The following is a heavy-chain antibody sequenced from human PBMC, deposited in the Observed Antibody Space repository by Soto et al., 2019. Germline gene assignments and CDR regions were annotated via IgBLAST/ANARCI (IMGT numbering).Heavy chain of an antibody. V-gene: IGHV4-61*01. D-gene: IGHD3-10*01. CDR2: IYCSGST. CDR3: ARARAVWFGELLYYYGMDV. Sequence: SETLSLTCTVSGGSVSSGSYYWSWIRQPPGKGLEWIGYIYCSGSTNYNPSLKSRVTISVDTSKNQFSLKLSSVTAADTAVYYCARARAVWFGELLYYYGMDVWGQGTTVTVSS. CDR1: GGSVSSGSYY. J-gene: IGHJ6*02.